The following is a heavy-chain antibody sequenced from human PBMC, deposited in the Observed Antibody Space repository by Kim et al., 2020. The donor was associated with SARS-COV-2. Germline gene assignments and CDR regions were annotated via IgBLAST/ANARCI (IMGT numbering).Heavy chain of an antibody. D-gene: IGHD6-13*01. CDR3: ARESSSSWYKVDV. CDR1: GGSISSYY. CDR2: IYYSGST. V-gene: IGHV4-59*01. J-gene: IGHJ6*02. Sequence: SETLSLTCTVSGGSISSYYWSWIRQPPGKGLEWIGYIYYSGSTNYNPSLKSRVTISVDTSKNQFSLKLSSVTAADTAVYYCARESSSSWYKVDVWGQGTTVTVSS.